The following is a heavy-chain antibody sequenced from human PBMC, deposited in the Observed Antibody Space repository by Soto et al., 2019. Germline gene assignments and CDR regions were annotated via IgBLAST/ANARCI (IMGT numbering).Heavy chain of an antibody. V-gene: IGHV3-23*01. CDR3: AKDPESVEWELPPGTFDY. CDR1: GFTFSSYA. CDR2: ISGSGGST. J-gene: IGHJ4*02. D-gene: IGHD1-26*01. Sequence: GGSLRLSCAASGFTFSSYAMSWVRQAPGKGLEWVSAISGSGGSTYYADSVKGRFTISRDNSKNTLYLQMNSLRAEDTAVYYCAKDPESVEWELPPGTFDYWGQGTLVTVSS.